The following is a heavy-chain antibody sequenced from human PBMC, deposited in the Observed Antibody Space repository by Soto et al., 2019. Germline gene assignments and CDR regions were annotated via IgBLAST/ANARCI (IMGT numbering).Heavy chain of an antibody. D-gene: IGHD6-6*01. V-gene: IGHV3-9*01. Sequence: EVQLVESGGGLVQPGRSLRLSCAASGFTFDDYAMHWVRQAPGKGLEWVSGISWNSGSIGYADSVKGRFTISRDNAKNSLYLQMNSLRAEDTALYYCARDGSSSGDYGMDVW. J-gene: IGHJ6*01. CDR3: ARDGSSSGDYGMDV. CDR1: GFTFDDYA. CDR2: ISWNSGSI.